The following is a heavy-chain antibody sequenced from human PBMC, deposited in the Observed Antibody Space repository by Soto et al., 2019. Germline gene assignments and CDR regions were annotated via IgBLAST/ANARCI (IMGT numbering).Heavy chain of an antibody. CDR3: ARLGDYVWGSYRLLPDY. CDR1: GGSISSSSYY. CDR2: IYYSGST. V-gene: IGHV4-39*01. J-gene: IGHJ4*02. Sequence: QLQLQESGPGLVKPSETLSLTCTVSGGSISSSSYYWGWIRQPPGKGLEWIGSIYYSGSTYYNPSLKSRVTISVDTSKNQFSLKLSSVTAADTAVYYCARLGDYVWGSYRLLPDYWGQGTLVTVSS. D-gene: IGHD3-16*02.